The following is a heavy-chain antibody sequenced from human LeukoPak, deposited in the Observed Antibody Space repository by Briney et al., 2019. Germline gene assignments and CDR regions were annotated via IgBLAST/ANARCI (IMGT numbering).Heavy chain of an antibody. Sequence: PSGSLSHTCTVPGGSISSYYWSSLRQPAGKGLEWIGRIYTSGGTNYNPSLKSRVTMSVDTPKNQFSLKRGSVTAADTAVYYCATSTSSTFGYWGQGTLVTVSS. CDR1: GGSISSYY. CDR2: IYTSGGT. CDR3: ATSTSSTFGY. V-gene: IGHV4-4*07. D-gene: IGHD2-2*01. J-gene: IGHJ4*02.